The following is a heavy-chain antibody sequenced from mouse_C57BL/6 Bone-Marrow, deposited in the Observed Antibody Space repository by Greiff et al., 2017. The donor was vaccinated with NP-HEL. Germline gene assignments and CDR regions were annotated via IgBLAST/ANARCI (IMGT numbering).Heavy chain of an antibody. V-gene: IGHV1-76*01. CDR1: GYTFTDYY. D-gene: IGHD1-1*02. J-gene: IGHJ4*01. Sequence: VQLVESGAELVRPGASVKLSCKASGYTFTDYYINWVKQRPGQGLEWIARIYPGSGNTYYNEKFKGTATLTAEKSSSTAYMQLSSLTSEDSAVYFCARGGGAMDYWGQGTSVTVSS. CDR2: IYPGSGNT. CDR3: ARGGGAMDY.